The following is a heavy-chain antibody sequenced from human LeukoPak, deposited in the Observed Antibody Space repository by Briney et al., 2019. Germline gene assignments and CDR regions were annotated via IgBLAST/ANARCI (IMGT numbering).Heavy chain of an antibody. D-gene: IGHD3-22*01. Sequence: GGSLRLSCAASEFTFSSYTMHWVRQAPGKGLEWVALISYDGSNKYHADSVKGRFTISRDNSKNTLYLQMNSLRAEDTAMYYCAREPSRSAYFDYWGQGTLVTVSS. J-gene: IGHJ4*02. CDR2: ISYDGSNK. CDR1: EFTFSSYT. CDR3: AREPSRSAYFDY. V-gene: IGHV3-30-3*01.